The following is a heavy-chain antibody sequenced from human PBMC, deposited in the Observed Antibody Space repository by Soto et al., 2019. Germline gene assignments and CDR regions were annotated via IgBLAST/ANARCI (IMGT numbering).Heavy chain of an antibody. V-gene: IGHV3-72*01. D-gene: IGHD5-12*01. J-gene: IGHJ4*02. Sequence: EVQLVESGGGLVQPGGSLRLSCAASGFTFSDHYMDWVRQAPGKGLEWIGRIKNKPKSYTTQYAASVKGRFTISRDDSINSLQLQMESLRADETAVYYCARYIVATKYLDYWGQGTLVTVSS. CDR3: ARYIVATKYLDY. CDR1: GFTFSDHY. CDR2: IKNKPKSYTT.